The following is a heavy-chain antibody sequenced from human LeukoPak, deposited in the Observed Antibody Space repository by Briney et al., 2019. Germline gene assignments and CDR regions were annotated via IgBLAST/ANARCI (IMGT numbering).Heavy chain of an antibody. Sequence: SETLSLTCTVSGGSISSSSYYWGWIRRPPGKGLEWIGSIYYSGSTYYNPSLKSRVTISVDTSKNQFSLKLSSVTAADTAVYYCARRDYDFWSGYRTLGFDYWGQGTLVTVSS. CDR2: IYYSGST. V-gene: IGHV4-39*01. D-gene: IGHD3-3*01. CDR3: ARRDYDFWSGYRTLGFDY. J-gene: IGHJ4*02. CDR1: GGSISSSSYY.